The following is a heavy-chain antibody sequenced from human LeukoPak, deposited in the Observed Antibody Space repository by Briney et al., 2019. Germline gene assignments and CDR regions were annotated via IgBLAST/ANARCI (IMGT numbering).Heavy chain of an antibody. D-gene: IGHD3-16*01. CDR2: IYHSGST. V-gene: IGHV4-38-2*02. Sequence: SETLSLTCTVSGYSISSGYYWGWIRQPPGKGLEWIGSIYHSGSTYYNPSLKSRVTISIDTSKNQSSLRLSSVTAADTAVYYCASTILGGTAAYFDYGGQGTRVTVS. CDR3: ASTILGGTAAYFDY. J-gene: IGHJ4*02. CDR1: GYSISSGYY.